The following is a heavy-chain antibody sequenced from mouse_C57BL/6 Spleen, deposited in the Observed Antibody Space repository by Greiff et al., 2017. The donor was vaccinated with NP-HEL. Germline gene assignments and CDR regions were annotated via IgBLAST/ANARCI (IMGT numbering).Heavy chain of an antibody. CDR3: AGGYGNPYYNAMDY. CDR1: GYTFTSYW. V-gene: IGHV1-55*01. Sequence: QVQLQQPGAELVKPGASVKMSCKASGYTFTSYWMTWVKQRPGQGLEWIGEIYPGSGSTNYNEKFKGKATLTADTSSSTAYMQLSSLTSEDSAVYYGAGGYGNPYYNAMDYWGQGTSVTVSS. CDR2: IYPGSGST. D-gene: IGHD2-1*01. J-gene: IGHJ4*01.